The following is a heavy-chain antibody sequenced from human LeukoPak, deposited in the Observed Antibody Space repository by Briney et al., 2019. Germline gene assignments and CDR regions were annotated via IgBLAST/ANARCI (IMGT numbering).Heavy chain of an antibody. D-gene: IGHD5-12*01. CDR2: ISGSGGST. Sequence: GGSLRLSCAASGFTFSSYAMSWVRQAPGKGLEWVSAISGSGGSTYYADSVKGRFTISRDNSKNTLYLQMNSLRAEDTAVYYCAKVRVDIVATIVYYFDYWGQGTLVTVSS. CDR1: GFTFSSYA. J-gene: IGHJ4*02. V-gene: IGHV3-23*01. CDR3: AKVRVDIVATIVYYFDY.